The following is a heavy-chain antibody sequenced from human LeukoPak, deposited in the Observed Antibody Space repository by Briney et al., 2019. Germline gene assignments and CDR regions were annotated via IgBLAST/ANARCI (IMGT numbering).Heavy chain of an antibody. CDR3: ARANPLLEWNQNSYFDY. V-gene: IGHV1-46*01. CDR2: INPSGGST. J-gene: IGHJ4*02. D-gene: IGHD3-3*01. CDR1: GYTFTRYG. Sequence: ASVKVSCKASGYTFTRYGISWVRQAPGQGLEWMGIINPSGGSTSYAQKFQGRVTMTRDTSTSTVYMELSSLRSEDTAVYYCARANPLLEWNQNSYFDYWGQGTLVTVSS.